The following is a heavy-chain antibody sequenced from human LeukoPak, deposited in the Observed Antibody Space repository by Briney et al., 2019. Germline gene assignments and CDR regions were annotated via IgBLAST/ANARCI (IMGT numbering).Heavy chain of an antibody. Sequence: GGSLRLSCAASGFTFSSYWMSWVRQAPGKGPEWVSNIKRGGSEKYYVDSVKGRFTISRDNAKNSLYLQMNSLRAEDTAVYYLATTPYSSGSYYIDYYYYYGIDVWGQGTTVTVSS. D-gene: IGHD3-10*01. J-gene: IGHJ6*02. CDR1: GFTFSSYW. CDR2: IKRGGSEK. V-gene: IGHV3-7*03. CDR3: ATTPYSSGSYYIDYYYYYGIDV.